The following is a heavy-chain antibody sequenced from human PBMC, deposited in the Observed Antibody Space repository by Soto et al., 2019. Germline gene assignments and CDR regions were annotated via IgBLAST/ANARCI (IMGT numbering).Heavy chain of an antibody. CDR1: GYTFTSYG. Sequence: ASVKVSCKASGYTFTSYGISWVRQAPGQGLEWMGWISAYNGNTNYAQKLQGRVTISVDTSKNQFSLKLRSVTAADTAVYYCARRGRRYSDFLSRPQAVGAFDIWGQGTLVTVSS. J-gene: IGHJ3*02. CDR2: ISAYNGNT. V-gene: IGHV1-18*01. D-gene: IGHD3-9*01. CDR3: ARRGRRYSDFLSRPQAVGAFDI.